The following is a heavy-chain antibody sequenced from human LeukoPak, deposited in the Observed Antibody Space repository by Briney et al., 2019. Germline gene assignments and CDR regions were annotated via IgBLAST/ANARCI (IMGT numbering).Heavy chain of an antibody. CDR2: INHSGST. V-gene: IGHV4-34*01. CDR1: GGSFSGYY. CDR3: ARDRLRWPPGDY. Sequence: SETLSLTCAVYGGSFSGYYWSWIRQPPGKGLEWIGEINHSGSTNYNPSLKSRVTISVDTSKNQFSLKLSSVTAADTAVYYCARDRLRWPPGDYWGQGTLVTVSS. D-gene: IGHD4-23*01. J-gene: IGHJ4*02.